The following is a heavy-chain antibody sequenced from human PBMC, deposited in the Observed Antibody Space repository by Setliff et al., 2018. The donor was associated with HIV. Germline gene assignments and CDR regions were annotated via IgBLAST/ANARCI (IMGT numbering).Heavy chain of an antibody. CDR3: ARLVTVVTLNYMDV. D-gene: IGHD2-21*02. CDR1: GGSFSGYY. Sequence: SETLSLTCAVYGGSFSGYYWSWIRQPPGKGLEWIGEINHSGSTNYNPSLKSRVTISVDTSKNQFSLKLSSVTAADTAVYYCARLVTVVTLNYMDVWGRGTKVTVSS. CDR2: INHSGST. J-gene: IGHJ6*03. V-gene: IGHV4-34*01.